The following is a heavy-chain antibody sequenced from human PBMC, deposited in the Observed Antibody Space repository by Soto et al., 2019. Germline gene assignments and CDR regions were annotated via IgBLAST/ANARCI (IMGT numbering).Heavy chain of an antibody. Sequence: GGSLRLSCAASGFTFSDYYMSWIRQAPGKGLEWVSYISRSGSTIYYADSVKGRFTISRDNAKNSLYLQMNSLRAEDTAVYYCARAVAGTSAYYYHFYYMDVWGKGTTVTVSS. D-gene: IGHD6-19*01. CDR3: ARAVAGTSAYYYHFYYMDV. J-gene: IGHJ6*03. CDR2: ISRSGSTI. V-gene: IGHV3-11*01. CDR1: GFTFSDYY.